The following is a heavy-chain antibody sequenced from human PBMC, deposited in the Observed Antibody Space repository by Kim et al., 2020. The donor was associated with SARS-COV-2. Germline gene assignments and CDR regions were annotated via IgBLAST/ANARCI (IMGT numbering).Heavy chain of an antibody. D-gene: IGHD2-15*01. CDR2: ISYDGSNK. J-gene: IGHJ4*02. CDR3: ARGGVVSGY. CDR1: GFTFSSYA. Sequence: GGSLRLSCAASGFTFSSYAMHWVRQAPGKGLEWVAVISYDGSNKYYADSVKGRFTISRDNSKNTLYLQMNSLRAEDTAVYYCARGGVVSGYWGQGTLVTV. V-gene: IGHV3-30*04.